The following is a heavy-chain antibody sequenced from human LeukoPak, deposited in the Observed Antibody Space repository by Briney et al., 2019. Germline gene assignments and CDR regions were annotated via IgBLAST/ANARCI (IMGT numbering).Heavy chain of an antibody. CDR1: GYIFTNYY. V-gene: IGHV1-46*01. D-gene: IGHD6-19*01. CDR2: INPSDGST. Sequence: ASVKVSCKASGYIFTNYYMHWVRQAPGQGLEWMGIINPSDGSTSYAQKFQGRVTMTRDTSTSTVYMELSSLRSEDTAVYYCARDDPLDKISSGWGPWGQGTLVTVSS. CDR3: ARDDPLDKISSGWGP. J-gene: IGHJ5*02.